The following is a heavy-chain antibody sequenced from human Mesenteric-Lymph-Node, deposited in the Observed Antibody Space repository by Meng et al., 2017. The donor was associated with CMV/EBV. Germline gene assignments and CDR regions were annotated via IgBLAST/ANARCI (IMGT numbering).Heavy chain of an antibody. CDR2: IIPILGIA. CDR1: GGTFSSYA. D-gene: IGHD3-10*01. J-gene: IGHJ4*02. Sequence: NASGGTFSSYASGWVRQAPGQGLEWMGRIIPILGIANYAQKFQGRVTITADKSTSTAYMELSSLRSEDTAVYYCASYSGSGSYSDYWGQGTLVTVSS. CDR3: ASYSGSGSYSDY. V-gene: IGHV1-69*04.